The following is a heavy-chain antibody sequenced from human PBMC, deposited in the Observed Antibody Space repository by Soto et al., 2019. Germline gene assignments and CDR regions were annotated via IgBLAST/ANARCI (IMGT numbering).Heavy chain of an antibody. V-gene: IGHV4-30-4*01. CDR2: IYDSGST. Sequence: QVQLQESGPGLVKPSQTLSLTCTVSGGSISSGDYYWSWIRQPPGKGLEWIGYIYDSGSTYYNPSLTSRVTISVDTSKNPFSLKLSSVTAADTAVYYCVRDPRWGGYDNFDYWGQGTLVTVSS. CDR1: GGSISSGDYY. J-gene: IGHJ4*02. D-gene: IGHD5-12*01. CDR3: VRDPRWGGYDNFDY.